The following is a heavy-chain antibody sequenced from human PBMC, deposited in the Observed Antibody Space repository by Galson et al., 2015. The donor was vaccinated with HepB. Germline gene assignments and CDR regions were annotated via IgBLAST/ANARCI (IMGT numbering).Heavy chain of an antibody. CDR1: GGTFSSYA. J-gene: IGHJ4*02. V-gene: IGHV1-69*06. Sequence: SVKVSCKASGGTFSSYAISWVRQAPGQGLEWMGGIIPIFGTANYAQKFQGRVTITADKSTSTAYMELSSLRSEDTAVYYCARESQGSYYDSSGYSQNFDYWGQGTLVTVSS. CDR2: IIPIFGTA. CDR3: ARESQGSYYDSSGYSQNFDY. D-gene: IGHD3-22*01.